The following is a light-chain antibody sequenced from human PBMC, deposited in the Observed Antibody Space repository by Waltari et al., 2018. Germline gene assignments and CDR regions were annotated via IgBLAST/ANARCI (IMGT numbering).Light chain of an antibody. V-gene: IGKV3-20*01. CDR3: QQYGSLPWT. Sequence: VLTQSSGTLSLSPGERATLSCRASQSVTNDYLAWYQQKPGQAPRLLIYDASSRATGIPDRFSGSGSGTDFTLTISRLEPEDFAVYRCQQYGSLPWTFGQGTKVDMK. CDR1: QSVTNDY. J-gene: IGKJ1*01. CDR2: DAS.